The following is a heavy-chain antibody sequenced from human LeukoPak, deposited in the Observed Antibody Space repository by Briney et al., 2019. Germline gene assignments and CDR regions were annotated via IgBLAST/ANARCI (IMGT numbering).Heavy chain of an antibody. V-gene: IGHV1-2*02. D-gene: IGHD3-9*01. J-gene: IGHJ4*02. CDR2: INPNTVAT. CDR3: ARDRVGGGWTRRWYFEF. Sequence: SVNASCKPSGYTSTGDYLHCVRQAPGPGREWMGWINPNTVATIYTEKLQGRVTIPRDTSIDTTYMEMRSLRSVDTAVYYCARDRVGGGWTRRWYFEFWGQGTLITVSS. CDR1: GYTSTGDY.